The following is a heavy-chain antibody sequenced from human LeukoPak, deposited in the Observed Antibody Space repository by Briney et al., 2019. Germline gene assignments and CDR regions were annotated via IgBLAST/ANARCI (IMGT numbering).Heavy chain of an antibody. CDR3: AKHIAYYYDSSGYHIDY. CDR2: ISGGGVST. J-gene: IGHJ4*02. Sequence: GGSLRLSCAASGFTFSDYSMSWVRQAPGKGLEWVSGISGGGVSTYYADSEKGRFTISRANSKNTLFLHLNSLRAEDTAVYYCAKHIAYYYDSSGYHIDYWGQGTLVTVSS. V-gene: IGHV3-23*01. CDR1: GFTFSDYS. D-gene: IGHD3-22*01.